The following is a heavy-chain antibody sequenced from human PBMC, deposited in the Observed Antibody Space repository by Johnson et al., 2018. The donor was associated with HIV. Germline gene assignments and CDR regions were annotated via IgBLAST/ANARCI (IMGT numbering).Heavy chain of an antibody. J-gene: IGHJ3*02. D-gene: IGHD3-22*01. Sequence: VQLVESGGGVVRPGGSLRLSCEGSGFRFDDYGMSWVRQVPGKGLDLVSGVNYYGSSTGYADSVKGRFTISRDNAKNSLYLQMNSLRVEDTALYYCARGFSSGYNDAFDIWGQATMVTVS. CDR2: VNYYGSST. V-gene: IGHV3-20*04. CDR3: ARGFSSGYNDAFDI. CDR1: GFRFDDYG.